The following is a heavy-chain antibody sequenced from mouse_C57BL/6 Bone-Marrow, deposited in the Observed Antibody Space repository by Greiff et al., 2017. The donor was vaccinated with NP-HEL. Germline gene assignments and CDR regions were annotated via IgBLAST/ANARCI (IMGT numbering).Heavy chain of an antibody. CDR2: INYDGGST. J-gene: IGHJ3*01. CDR3: ARGGDGETGFAY. V-gene: IGHV5-16*01. CDR1: GFTFSDYY. Sequence: EVKLMESEGGLVQPGSSMKLSCTASGFTFSDYYMAWVRQVPEKGLEWVANINYDGGSTYYLDSLKSRFIISRDNAKNILYLQMSSLKSEDTATYYCARGGDGETGFAYWGQGTLVTVSA.